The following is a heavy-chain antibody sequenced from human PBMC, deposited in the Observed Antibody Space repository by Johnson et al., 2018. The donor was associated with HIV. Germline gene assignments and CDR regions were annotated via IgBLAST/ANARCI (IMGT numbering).Heavy chain of an antibody. CDR2: ISYDGSNK. D-gene: IGHD6-19*01. Sequence: QVQLVESGGGVVQPGRSLRIYCAVSEFSLSNYAMHWVRLAPGKGLQWMAVISYDGSNKYYADSVKGRFTISRDNSKNTLYLQMNSLRAEETSVFYCARDHSSGPDAFDIWGQGTMVTVSS. J-gene: IGHJ3*02. CDR1: EFSLSNYA. V-gene: IGHV3-30-3*01. CDR3: ARDHSSGPDAFDI.